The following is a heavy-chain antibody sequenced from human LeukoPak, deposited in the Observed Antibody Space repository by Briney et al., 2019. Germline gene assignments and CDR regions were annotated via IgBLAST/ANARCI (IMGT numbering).Heavy chain of an antibody. D-gene: IGHD3-3*01. CDR1: GFTFSSYE. V-gene: IGHV3-48*03. J-gene: IGHJ4*02. CDR3: VRDSTYDFWSGYHLN. CDR2: ISSSDSTI. Sequence: GGSLRLSCAASGFTFSSYEMHWVRQPPGKGLEWVSYISSSDSTIYYADSVKGRFTISRDNAKNSLYLQMNSLRAEDTAVYSCVRDSTYDFWSGYHLNWGQGTLVTVSS.